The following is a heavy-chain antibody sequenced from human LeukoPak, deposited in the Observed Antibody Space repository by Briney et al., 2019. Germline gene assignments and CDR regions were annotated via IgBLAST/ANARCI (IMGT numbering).Heavy chain of an antibody. Sequence: PSETLSLTCAVSGYSIRSGYYWGWIRQPPGKGLEWIGSIYHSGSTYYNPSLKSRVTISVDTSKNQFSLKLSSVTAADTAVYYCARAPDYTLDYWGQGTLVTVSS. J-gene: IGHJ4*02. D-gene: IGHD4-11*01. CDR1: GYSIRSGYY. CDR3: ARAPDYTLDY. CDR2: IYHSGST. V-gene: IGHV4-38-2*01.